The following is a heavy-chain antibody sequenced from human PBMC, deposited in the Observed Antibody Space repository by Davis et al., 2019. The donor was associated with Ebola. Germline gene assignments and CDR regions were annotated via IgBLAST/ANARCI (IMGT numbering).Heavy chain of an antibody. CDR1: GGSISSSSYY. D-gene: IGHD3-3*01. Sequence: SETLSPTCPVPGGSISSSSYYWGWIRQPPGKGLEWIASIYYSASTNYNPSLKSRVTISVDTSKNQFSLKLSSVTAADTAVYYCARVRKLRFLEWLRGDYYYGMDVWGQGTTVTVSS. V-gene: IGHV4-39*07. J-gene: IGHJ6*02. CDR2: IYYSAST. CDR3: ARVRKLRFLEWLRGDYYYGMDV.